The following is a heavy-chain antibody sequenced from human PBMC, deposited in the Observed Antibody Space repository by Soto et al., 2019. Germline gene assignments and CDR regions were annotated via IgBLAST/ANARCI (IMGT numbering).Heavy chain of an antibody. CDR2: INAGNGNT. Sequence: SXKVSYKASGYTXSSYAMDLVRQAPGQRLEWMGWINAGNGNTKYSQKFQGRVTITRDTSARTAYMELSSLRSEDTSVYYCARGRVPAANGFDPWGQGTLVTVSS. J-gene: IGHJ5*02. CDR1: GYTXSSYA. CDR3: ARGRVPAANGFDP. D-gene: IGHD2-2*01. V-gene: IGHV1-3*01.